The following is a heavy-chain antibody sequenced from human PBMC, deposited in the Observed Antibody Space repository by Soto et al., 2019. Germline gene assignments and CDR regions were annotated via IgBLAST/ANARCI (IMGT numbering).Heavy chain of an antibody. J-gene: IGHJ4*02. D-gene: IGHD6-19*01. V-gene: IGHV6-1*01. Sequence: SQSLSLTCAVCWDSVFGNSAVSNWIRQSRSRGLEWLGRTYYRCRWYNDYAVSGKSRITVTPDTSKNQFSLHLNSVTPEDTAVYYRAREFPYYVSSGSDLDYWVQGALVTVSS. CDR1: WDSVFGNSAV. CDR3: AREFPYYVSSGSDLDY. CDR2: TYYRCRWYN.